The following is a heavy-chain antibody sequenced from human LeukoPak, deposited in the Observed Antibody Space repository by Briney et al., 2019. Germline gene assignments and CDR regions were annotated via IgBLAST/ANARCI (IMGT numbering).Heavy chain of an antibody. V-gene: IGHV1-69*06. D-gene: IGHD3-10*01. CDR3: AGGLWFGELWASWFDP. CDR2: IIPIFGTA. Sequence: ASVKVSCKASGYTFTSYAISWVRQAPGQGLEWMGGIIPIFGTANYAQKFQGRVTITADKSTSTAYMELSSLRSEDTAVYYCAGGLWFGELWASWFDPWGQGTLVTVSS. J-gene: IGHJ5*02. CDR1: GYTFTSYA.